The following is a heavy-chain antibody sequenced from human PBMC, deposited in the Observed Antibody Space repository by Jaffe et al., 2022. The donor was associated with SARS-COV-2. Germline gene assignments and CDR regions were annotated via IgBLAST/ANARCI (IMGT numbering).Heavy chain of an antibody. Sequence: QVQLQESGPGLVKPSETLSLTCIVSGDSVSHGSYYWNWIRQPPGRGLEWIGNIHYSGITNYNPSLKSRVTVSLDTSKNQLSLKLNSVTAADTAVYYCARSASGCHGICHFDCWGQGTLVTVSS. CDR3: ARSASGCHGICHFDC. CDR2: IHYSGIT. V-gene: IGHV4-61*01. J-gene: IGHJ4*02. CDR1: GDSVSHGSYY. D-gene: IGHD6-19*01.